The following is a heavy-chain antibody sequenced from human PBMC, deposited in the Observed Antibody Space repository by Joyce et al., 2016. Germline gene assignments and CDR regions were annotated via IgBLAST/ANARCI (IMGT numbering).Heavy chain of an antibody. CDR2: ISPDGSKK. J-gene: IGHJ4*02. CDR1: GFTFNRYA. V-gene: IGHV3-30-3*01. Sequence: QVQLVESGGGVAQPGRSLRLSCAASGFTFNRYAMQWVRQTPGTGLEGVAVISPDGSKKFYSGSVKDRFIISRDNSNKMVFVQMNSLRVEDTGVYYCARSPSNSWHTFDSWGQGTLVSVSS. D-gene: IGHD2-2*01. CDR3: ARSPSNSWHTFDS.